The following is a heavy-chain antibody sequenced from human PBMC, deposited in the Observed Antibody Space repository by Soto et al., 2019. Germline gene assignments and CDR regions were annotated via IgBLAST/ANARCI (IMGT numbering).Heavy chain of an antibody. J-gene: IGHJ4*02. D-gene: IGHD6-6*01. CDR2: INHSGST. Sequence: SETLSLTCAVYGGSFSGYYWSWIRQPPGKGLEWIGEINHSGSTNYNPSLKSRVTISVDTSKNQFSLKLSSVTAADTAVYYCARGGIAARVLGYWGQGTLVTVSS. V-gene: IGHV4-34*01. CDR3: ARGGIAARVLGY. CDR1: GGSFSGYY.